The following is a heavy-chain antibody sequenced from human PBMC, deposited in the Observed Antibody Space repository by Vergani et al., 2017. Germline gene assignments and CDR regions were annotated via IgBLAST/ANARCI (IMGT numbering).Heavy chain of an antibody. J-gene: IGHJ4*02. CDR2: INPNSGGT. CDR3: ARDVGGTVATWYFDY. V-gene: IGHV1-2*02. D-gene: IGHD4-23*01. Sequence: QVQLVQSGAEVKKPGASVKVSCKASGYTFTGYYMHWVRQAPGQGLEWMGWINPNSGGTNYAQKFQGRVTMTRDTSISTADRELSRLRSDDTAVYYCARDVGGTVATWYFDYWGQGTLVTVSS. CDR1: GYTFTGYY.